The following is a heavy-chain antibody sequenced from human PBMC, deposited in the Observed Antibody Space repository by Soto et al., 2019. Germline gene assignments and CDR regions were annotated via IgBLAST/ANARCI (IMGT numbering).Heavy chain of an antibody. CDR2: IRSKANTYAT. J-gene: IGHJ3*02. CDR3: TRLGYDSSGPTTGDAFDI. D-gene: IGHD3-22*01. Sequence: PGGPLRLSYAASGFTFSGSAMHWVRQASGKGLEWVGRIRSKANTYATAYAASVKGRFTISRDDSKNTAYLQMNSLKTEDTAVYYCTRLGYDSSGPTTGDAFDIWGQGTMVTVSS. V-gene: IGHV3-73*01. CDR1: GFTFSGSA.